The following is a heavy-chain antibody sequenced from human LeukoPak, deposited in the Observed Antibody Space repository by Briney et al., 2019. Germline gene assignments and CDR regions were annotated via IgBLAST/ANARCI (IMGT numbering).Heavy chain of an antibody. CDR2: ISDTGGSA. V-gene: IGHV3-23*01. CDR3: AKGVVVVPDYFDY. Sequence: GGSLRLSCAASGFTFSDYAMTWVRQAPGKGLEWVSAISDTGGSAYYADSVKGRFTISRDNSKNTLYLQMNSLRAEDTAVYYCAKGVVVVPDYFDYWGQGTLVTVSS. D-gene: IGHD2-2*01. CDR1: GFTFSDYA. J-gene: IGHJ4*02.